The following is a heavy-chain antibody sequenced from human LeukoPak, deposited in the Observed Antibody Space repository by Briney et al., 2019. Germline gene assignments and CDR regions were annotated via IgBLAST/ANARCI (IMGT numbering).Heavy chain of an antibody. CDR3: AKAGISTYYYDH. D-gene: IGHD3-22*01. J-gene: IGHJ5*02. CDR1: GFTFNSYA. V-gene: IGHV3-23*01. CDR2: VSVSGGTT. Sequence: PGGSLTLSCAASGFTFNSYAMSSVPQAPGKGLEWVSGVSVSGGTTYYADSVKGRFTISRDNSKNSVYLQTNSLRAEDTAVYFCAKAGISTYYYDHWGQGTLVTVSS.